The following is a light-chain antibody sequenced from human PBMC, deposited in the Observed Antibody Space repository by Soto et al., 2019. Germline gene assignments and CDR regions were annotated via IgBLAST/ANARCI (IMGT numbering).Light chain of an antibody. CDR1: QSVSSY. Sequence: EIVLTQSPATLSLSPGETATLSCRASQSVSSYLAWYQQKPGQAPRLLIYDASNRATGIPARFSGSGSGTDFALTISILEPEACAVDYYQHRSNWPPVLSFGGGTKVEIK. J-gene: IGKJ4*01. CDR3: QHRSNWPPVLS. V-gene: IGKV3-11*01. CDR2: DAS.